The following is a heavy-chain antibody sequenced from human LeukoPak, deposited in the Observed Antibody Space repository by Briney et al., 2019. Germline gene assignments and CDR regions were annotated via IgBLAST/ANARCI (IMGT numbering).Heavy chain of an antibody. CDR1: GFTFSSYG. Sequence: GGSLRLSCAASGFTFSSYGMHWVRQAPGKGLEWVAVISYDGSNKYYADSVKGRFTISRDNAKNSLYLQMNSLRAEDTAVYYCARGGSSFYGSGSYYNIDWGQGTLVTVSS. J-gene: IGHJ4*02. V-gene: IGHV3-30*03. CDR2: ISYDGSNK. CDR3: ARGGSSFYGSGSYYNID. D-gene: IGHD3-10*01.